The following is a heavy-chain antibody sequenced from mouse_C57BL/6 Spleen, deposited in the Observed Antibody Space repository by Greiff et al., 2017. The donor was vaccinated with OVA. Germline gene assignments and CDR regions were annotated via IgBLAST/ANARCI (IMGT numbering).Heavy chain of an antibody. CDR3: ASPSTTVVATGYWYFDV. V-gene: IGHV5-6*01. CDR2: ISSGGSYT. J-gene: IGHJ1*03. CDR1: GFTFSSYG. D-gene: IGHD1-1*01. Sequence: VQLKESGGDLVKPGGSLKLSCAASGFTFSSYGMSWVRQTPDKRLEWVATISSGGSYTNYTDSVKGRFTISIDNAKNTLYLQMSSLRSEDTAMYYCASPSTTVVATGYWYFDVWGTGTTVTVSS.